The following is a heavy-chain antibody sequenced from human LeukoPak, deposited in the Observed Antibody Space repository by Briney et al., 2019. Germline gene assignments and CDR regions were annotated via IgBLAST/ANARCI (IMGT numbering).Heavy chain of an antibody. D-gene: IGHD3-22*01. J-gene: IGHJ4*02. Sequence: GGSLRLSCAASGFTFSDYYMSWIRQAPGKGLEWVSYISSSGSTIYYADSVKGRFTISRDNAKNSLYLQMNSLRAEDTAVYYCARTIHYYDSSGHFDYWGQGTLVTVSS. CDR1: GFTFSDYY. CDR3: ARTIHYYDSSGHFDY. V-gene: IGHV3-11*01. CDR2: ISSSGSTI.